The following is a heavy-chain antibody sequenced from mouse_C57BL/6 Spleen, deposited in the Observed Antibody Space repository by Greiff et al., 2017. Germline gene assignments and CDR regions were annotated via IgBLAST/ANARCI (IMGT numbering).Heavy chain of an antibody. CDR3: ARRGYYLFDY. Sequence: QVQLKQPGAELVRPGSSVKLSCKASGYTFTSYWMHWVKQRPIQGLEWIGNIDPSDSETHYNQKFKDKATLTVDKSSSTAYMQLSSLTSEDSAVYYCARRGYYLFDYWGQGTTLTVSS. CDR1: GYTFTSYW. V-gene: IGHV1-52*01. D-gene: IGHD2-3*01. CDR2: IDPSDSET. J-gene: IGHJ2*01.